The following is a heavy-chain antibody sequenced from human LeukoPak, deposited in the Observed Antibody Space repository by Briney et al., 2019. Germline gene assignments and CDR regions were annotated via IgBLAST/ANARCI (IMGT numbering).Heavy chain of an antibody. CDR2: IYSGGST. D-gene: IGHD6-19*01. J-gene: IGHJ4*02. Sequence: GGSLRLSCAASGFTVSSNYMSWVRQAPGKGLEWVSVIYSGGSTYYADSVKGRFTISRDNSKNTLYLQMNSLRAEDTAVYYCARDFIAVAGTSRYFDYWGQGTLVTVSS. CDR1: GFTVSSNY. CDR3: ARDFIAVAGTSRYFDY. V-gene: IGHV3-66*01.